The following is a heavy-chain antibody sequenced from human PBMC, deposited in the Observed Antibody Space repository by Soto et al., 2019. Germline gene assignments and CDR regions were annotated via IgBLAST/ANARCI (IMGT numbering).Heavy chain of an antibody. Sequence: SETLSLTCAVSGGSISSSYYWGWIRQPPGKGLEWIGSIYYSGSTYYNPSLKSRATISVDTSKNQFSLKLTSVTAADTAVYYCTNDLGGWNYFWGQGTLVTVSS. D-gene: IGHD6-19*01. CDR1: GGSISSSYY. V-gene: IGHV4-39*07. CDR3: TNDLGGWNYF. J-gene: IGHJ4*02. CDR2: IYYSGST.